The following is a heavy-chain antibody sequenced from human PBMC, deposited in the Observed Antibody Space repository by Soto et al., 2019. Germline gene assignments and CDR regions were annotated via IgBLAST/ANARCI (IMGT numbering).Heavy chain of an antibody. CDR3: AKDARGCSGGSCYSFYYYYYGMDV. D-gene: IGHD2-15*01. J-gene: IGHJ6*02. V-gene: IGHV3-30*18. CDR1: GFTFSSYG. CDR2: ISYDGSNK. Sequence: GGSLRLSCAASGFTFSSYGMHWVRQAPGKGLEWVAVISYDGSNKYYADSVKGRFTISRDNSKNTLYLQMNSLRAEDAAVYYCAKDARGCSGGSCYSFYYYYYGMDVWGQGTTVTVSS.